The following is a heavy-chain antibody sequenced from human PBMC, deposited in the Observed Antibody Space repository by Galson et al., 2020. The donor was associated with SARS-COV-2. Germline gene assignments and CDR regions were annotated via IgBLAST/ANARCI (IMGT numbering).Heavy chain of an antibody. CDR3: ARINSGSYSGYFDY. CDR1: GFTFSSYA. D-gene: IGHD1-26*01. J-gene: IGHJ4*02. Sequence: TGGSLILSCAASGFTFSSYAMHWVRQAPGKGLEWVAVISYDGSNKYYADSVKGRFTISRDNSKNTLYLQMNSLRAEDTAVYYCARINSGSYSGYFDYWGQGTLVTVSS. V-gene: IGHV3-30-3*01. CDR2: ISYDGSNK.